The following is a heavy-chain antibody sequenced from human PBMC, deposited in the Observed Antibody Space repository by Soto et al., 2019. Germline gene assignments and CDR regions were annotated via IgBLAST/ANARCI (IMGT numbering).Heavy chain of an antibody. V-gene: IGHV3-30-3*01. J-gene: IGHJ4*02. CDR2: ISYDGSNK. CDR3: AREDFYDSSGGYFDY. CDR1: LFTFSSYA. Sequence: LRLSCAASLFTFSSYAMRWVRQAPGKGLEWVAVISYDGSNKYYADSVKGRFTISRDNSKNTLYLQMNSLRAEDTAVYYCAREDFYDSSGGYFDYWGQGTLVTVSS. D-gene: IGHD3-22*01.